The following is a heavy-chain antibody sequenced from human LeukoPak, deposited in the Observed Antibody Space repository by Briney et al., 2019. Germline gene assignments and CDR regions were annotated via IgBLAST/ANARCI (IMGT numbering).Heavy chain of an antibody. CDR1: GGSFSGYY. Sequence: SETLSLTCAVYGGSFSGYYWSWIRQPPGKGLEWIGEINHSGSTNYNPSLKSRVTISVDTSKNQFSLKLSSVTAADTAVYYCASLRPRRITIFGVVRRTADSWFDPWGQGTLVTVSS. V-gene: IGHV4-34*01. J-gene: IGHJ5*02. D-gene: IGHD3-3*01. CDR3: ASLRPRRITIFGVVRRTADSWFDP. CDR2: INHSGST.